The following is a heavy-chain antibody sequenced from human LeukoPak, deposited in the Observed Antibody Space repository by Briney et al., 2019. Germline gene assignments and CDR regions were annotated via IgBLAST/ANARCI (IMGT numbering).Heavy chain of an antibody. CDR2: ISAYNGNT. V-gene: IGHV1-18*01. CDR3: ARHFWSDTLGDY. CDR1: GYTFTSYG. D-gene: IGHD3-3*01. Sequence: ASVKVSCKSSGYTFTSYGISWVRQAPGQGLEWMGWISAYNGNTNYAQKLQGRVTMTTDTSTSTAYMELRSLRSDDTAVYYCARHFWSDTLGDYWGQGTLVTVSS. J-gene: IGHJ4*02.